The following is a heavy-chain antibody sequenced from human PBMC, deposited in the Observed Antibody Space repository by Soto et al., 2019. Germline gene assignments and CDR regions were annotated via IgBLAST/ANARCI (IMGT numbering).Heavy chain of an antibody. CDR1: GDSVSSNSAA. CDR2: TYYRSKWYN. Sequence: PSQTLSLTCAISGDSVSSNSAAWNWIRQSPSRGLEWLGRTYYRSKWYNDYAVSVKSRVTINPDTYRNHFSLQLNSVTPEDTAVYFCARMKISSATMDAFDIWGQGAMVTVS. CDR3: ARMKISSATMDAFDI. D-gene: IGHD2-2*01. V-gene: IGHV6-1*01. J-gene: IGHJ3*02.